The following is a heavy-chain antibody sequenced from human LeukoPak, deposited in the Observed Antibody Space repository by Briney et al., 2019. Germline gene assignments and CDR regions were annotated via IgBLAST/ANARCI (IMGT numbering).Heavy chain of an antibody. D-gene: IGHD6-13*01. J-gene: IGHJ5*02. V-gene: IGHV1-18*01. CDR3: ARMVAGIIAAAGTRNWFDP. Sequence: ASVKVSCKASGYTFTSYGISWVRQAPGQGLEWMGWISAYNGNTNYAQKLQGRVTMTTDTSTSTAYMELRSLRPDDTAVYYCARMVAGIIAAAGTRNWFDPWGQGTLVTVSS. CDR2: ISAYNGNT. CDR1: GYTFTSYG.